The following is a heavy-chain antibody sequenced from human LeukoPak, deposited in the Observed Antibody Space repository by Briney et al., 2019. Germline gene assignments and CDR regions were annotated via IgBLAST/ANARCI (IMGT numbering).Heavy chain of an antibody. V-gene: IGHV1-69*04. Sequence: SVKVSCTASGDTFSNYAISWVRQAPGQGLEWMGRIIPVLGTTNYAQKFQGRVTINADKSTSTAYMELTSLRSEDTAVYHCARERSSYSGSYLGYFEYWGQGTLVTVSS. D-gene: IGHD1-26*01. CDR1: GDTFSNYA. CDR2: IIPVLGTT. J-gene: IGHJ4*02. CDR3: ARERSSYSGSYLGYFEY.